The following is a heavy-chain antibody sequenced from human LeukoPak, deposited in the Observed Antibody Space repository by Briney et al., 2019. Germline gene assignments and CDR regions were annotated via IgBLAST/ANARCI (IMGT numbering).Heavy chain of an antibody. Sequence: GQSLKISCKGSESTFSSYWIAWVRQLPGTGLEWMGIIYPGDSDIRYSPSFQGQVTISVDRSINTAYLQWRTLKASDTAMYYCARQPTYHYDSSDYYFFDYWGQGTLVTVSS. CDR2: IYPGDSDI. CDR3: ARQPTYHYDSSDYYFFDY. D-gene: IGHD3-22*01. J-gene: IGHJ4*02. V-gene: IGHV5-51*01. CDR1: ESTFSSYW.